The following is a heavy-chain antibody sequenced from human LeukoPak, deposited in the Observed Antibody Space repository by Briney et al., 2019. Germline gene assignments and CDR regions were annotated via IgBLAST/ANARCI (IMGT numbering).Heavy chain of an antibody. CDR3: ATLTYYYDSSGYPSGY. Sequence: ASVKVSCKASGYTFTGYYMHWVRQAPGQGLEWMGWISPNSGGTNYAQKFQGRVTMTRDTSISTAYMELSRLRSDDTAVYYCATLTYYYDSSGYPSGYWGQGTLVTVSS. V-gene: IGHV1-2*02. D-gene: IGHD3-22*01. J-gene: IGHJ4*02. CDR2: ISPNSGGT. CDR1: GYTFTGYY.